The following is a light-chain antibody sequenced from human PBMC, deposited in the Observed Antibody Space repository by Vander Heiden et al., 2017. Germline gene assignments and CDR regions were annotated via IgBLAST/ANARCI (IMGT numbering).Light chain of an antibody. Sequence: DIEMPQSPPSLSASVGDRHPIICRPSQNISSYLTWYQQKPGQAPKLLIYAASTWQSGVPARFSGSGSGTDFTLTISSLQAEDVATYYCQQSYSTPLTFGQGTKVEIK. J-gene: IGKJ1*01. CDR3: QQSYSTPLT. CDR1: QNISSY. V-gene: IGKV1-39*01. CDR2: AAS.